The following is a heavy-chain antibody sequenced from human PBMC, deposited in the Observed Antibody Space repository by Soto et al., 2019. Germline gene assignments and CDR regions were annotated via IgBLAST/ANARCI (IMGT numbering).Heavy chain of an antibody. CDR3: AIDLMDYGDYVWHAFDI. CDR2: ISSNGGST. V-gene: IGHV3-64*01. Sequence: GGSLRLSWAAAGLTFSSYAMHWVRQDPGKGLEYVSAISSNGGSTYYANSVKGRFTISRDNSKNTLYLQMGSLRAEDMAVYYYAIDLMDYGDYVWHAFDIWGQGTMVTVS. J-gene: IGHJ3*02. CDR1: GLTFSSYA. D-gene: IGHD4-17*01.